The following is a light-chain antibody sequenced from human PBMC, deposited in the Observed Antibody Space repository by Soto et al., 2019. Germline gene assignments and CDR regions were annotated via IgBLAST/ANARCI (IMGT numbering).Light chain of an antibody. CDR3: QQYGDLPLT. CDR1: QDISNH. J-gene: IGKJ4*01. CDR2: DAS. V-gene: IGKV1-33*01. Sequence: DIQMTQSPSSLSASVGDRVTITCQASQDISNHLNWYQQKPGKAPKLLIFDASSVEAGVPSRFSGSGSGTHFTLTIHSLQAEDIATYFCQQYGDLPLTFCGGTKV.